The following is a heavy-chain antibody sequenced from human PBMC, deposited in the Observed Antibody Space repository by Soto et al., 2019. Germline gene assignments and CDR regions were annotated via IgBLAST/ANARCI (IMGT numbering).Heavy chain of an antibody. J-gene: IGHJ1*01. V-gene: IGHV2-5*02. D-gene: IGHD1-1*01. CDR1: GFSLSTSGVG. CDR3: ARIPPAASPTS. CDR2: IYWDDDK. Sequence: QITLKESGPTLVKPTQTLTLTCTFSGFSLSTSGVGVGWIRQPPGKALEWLALIYWDDDKRHSPSLKSRLTITKATSKNQVHLTMTSVDPADTATYDCARIPPAASPTSWGQGTLVTVSS.